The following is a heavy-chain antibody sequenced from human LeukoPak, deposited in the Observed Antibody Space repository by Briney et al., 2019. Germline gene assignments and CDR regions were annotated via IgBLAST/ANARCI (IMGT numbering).Heavy chain of an antibody. Sequence: GGSLRLSCAASGFTFSSYAMHWVRQAPGKGLEWVAVISYDGSNKYYADSVKGRFTISRDNSKNTLYLQMNSLRAKDTAVYYCARDGDYGDYGSVDYWGQGTLVTVSS. CDR1: GFTFSSYA. CDR2: ISYDGSNK. CDR3: ARDGDYGDYGSVDY. V-gene: IGHV3-30-3*01. J-gene: IGHJ4*02. D-gene: IGHD4-17*01.